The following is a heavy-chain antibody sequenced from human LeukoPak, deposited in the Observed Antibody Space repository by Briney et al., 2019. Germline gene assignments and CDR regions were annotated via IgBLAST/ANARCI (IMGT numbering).Heavy chain of an antibody. CDR1: GFTFSSYG. CDR2: ISYDGSNK. J-gene: IGHJ4*02. V-gene: IGHV3-30*18. Sequence: GGSLRLSCAASGFTFSSYGVHWVRQAPGKGLEWVAVISYDGSNKYYADSVKGRFTISRDNSKNTLYLQMNSLRAEDTAVYYCAKDGQGFDYWGQGTLVTVSS. CDR3: AKDGQGFDY.